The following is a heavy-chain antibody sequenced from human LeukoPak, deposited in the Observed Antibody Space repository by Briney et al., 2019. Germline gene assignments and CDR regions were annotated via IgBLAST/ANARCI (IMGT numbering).Heavy chain of an antibody. CDR2: INTYTRNP. Sequence: ASVKDSCKASGYTFTTYVLHWVRQAPGQGFEWMGFINTYTRNPTYAQGFTGRFVFSLDTSVSTAYLQISNLKAEDTAVYYCARQVGTASSHDFGHWGHGTLVTVSS. CDR1: GYTFTTYV. CDR3: ARQVGTASSHDFGH. J-gene: IGHJ4*01. D-gene: IGHD2-21*02. V-gene: IGHV7-4-1*02.